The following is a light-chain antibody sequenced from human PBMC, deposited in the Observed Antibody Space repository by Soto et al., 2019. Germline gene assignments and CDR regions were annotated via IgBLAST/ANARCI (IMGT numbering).Light chain of an antibody. CDR2: SNT. CDR3: ATWDDSLNGLYV. CDR1: NSNVGRNG. J-gene: IGLJ1*01. V-gene: IGLV1-44*01. Sequence: QSVLTQPASVSGSPGQRVTTSCSGSNSNVGRNGVNWYQQLPGLSPKLLVYSNTQRPSGVPDRFSGSKSGTSASLAIGGLKSQDEADYYCATWDDSLNGLYVFGPRTKSPS.